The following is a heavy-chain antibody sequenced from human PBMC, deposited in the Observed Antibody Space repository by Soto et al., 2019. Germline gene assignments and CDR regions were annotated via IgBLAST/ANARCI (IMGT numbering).Heavy chain of an antibody. CDR2: ISAYNGNT. Sequence: QVQLVQSGAEVKKPGASVKVSCKASGYTFTSYGISWVRQAPGQGLEWMGWISAYNGNTNYAQKLQGRXXXTXXTXXXXXXXXXXXXXXXXXXXXXXXRYGTDFLPRVRYFDWLQPAEFDYWGQGTX. V-gene: IGHV1-18*01. CDR1: GYTFTSYG. D-gene: IGHD3-9*01. CDR3: XRYGTDFLPRVRYFDWLQPAEFDY. J-gene: IGHJ4*02.